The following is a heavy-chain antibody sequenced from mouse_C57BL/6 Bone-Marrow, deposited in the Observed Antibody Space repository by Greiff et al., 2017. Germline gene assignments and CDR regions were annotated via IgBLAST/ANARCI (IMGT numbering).Heavy chain of an antibody. CDR3: ARPYYSNYWYFDV. V-gene: IGHV1-55*01. J-gene: IGHJ1*03. Sequence: VQLQQPGAELVKPGASVKMSCKASGYTFTSYWITWVKQRPGQGLEWIGDIYPGSGSTNYNEKFKSKATLTVDTSSSTAYMQLSRLRSEDSAVYYGARPYYSNYWYFDVWGTGTTVTVSS. CDR1: GYTFTSYW. D-gene: IGHD2-5*01. CDR2: IYPGSGST.